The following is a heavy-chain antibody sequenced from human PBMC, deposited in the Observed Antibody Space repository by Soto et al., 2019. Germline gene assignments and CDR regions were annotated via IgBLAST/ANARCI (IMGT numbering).Heavy chain of an antibody. CDR1: GDSVSSNSAA. CDR2: TYYRSKWYN. J-gene: IGHJ6*02. D-gene: IGHD6-25*01. V-gene: IGHV6-1*01. CDR3: ARCSGAPDYYYYYGMDV. Sequence: PSQTLSLTCAISGDSVSSNSAAWNWIRQSPSRGLEWLGRTYYRSKWYNDYAVSVKSRITINPDTSKNQFSLQLNSVTPEDTAVYYCARCSGAPDYYYYYGMDVWGQGTTVTSP.